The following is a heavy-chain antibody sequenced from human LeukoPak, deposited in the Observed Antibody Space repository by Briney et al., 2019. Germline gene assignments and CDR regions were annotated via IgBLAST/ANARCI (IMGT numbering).Heavy chain of an antibody. CDR3: ARDLNWETY. Sequence: GGSLRLSCAASEFSFSSYAMSWVRQAPGKGLEWVSALSGSGGTTYYADSVKGRFTISRDNSKNTVYMQMNSLRAEDTAVYYCARDLNWETYWGQGTLVSVSS. CDR2: LSGSGGTT. D-gene: IGHD7-27*01. V-gene: IGHV3-23*01. J-gene: IGHJ4*02. CDR1: EFSFSSYA.